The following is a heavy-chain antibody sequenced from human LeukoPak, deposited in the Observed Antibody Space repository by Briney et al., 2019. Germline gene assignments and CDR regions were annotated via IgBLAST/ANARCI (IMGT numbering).Heavy chain of an antibody. D-gene: IGHD1-1*01. J-gene: IGHJ3*02. CDR2: IYYSGST. Sequence: PSETLSLTCTVSGGSISSSSYYWGWIRQPPGKGLEWIGRIYYSGSTYYNPSPKSRVTISVDTSKNQFSLKLSSVPAADTAVYYCARVLSTGTTFDAFDIWGQGTMVTVSS. V-gene: IGHV4-39*07. CDR3: ARVLSTGTTFDAFDI. CDR1: GGSISSSSYY.